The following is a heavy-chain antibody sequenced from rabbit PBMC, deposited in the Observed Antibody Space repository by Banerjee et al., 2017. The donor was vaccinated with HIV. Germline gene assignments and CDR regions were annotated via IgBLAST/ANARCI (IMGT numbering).Heavy chain of an antibody. J-gene: IGHJ4*01. Sequence: QEQLVESGGGLVKPEGSLKLSCTASGFSFSNKAVMCWVRQAPGKGLEWIACINAVTGKAVYASWAKGRFTFSKTSSTTVTLQMTSLTAADTATYFCARGGTYGYAGYAYATGDFNLWGQGTLVTVS. D-gene: IGHD6-1*01. CDR3: ARGGTYGYAGYAYATGDFNL. CDR1: GFSFSNKAV. CDR2: INAVTGKA. V-gene: IGHV1S45*01.